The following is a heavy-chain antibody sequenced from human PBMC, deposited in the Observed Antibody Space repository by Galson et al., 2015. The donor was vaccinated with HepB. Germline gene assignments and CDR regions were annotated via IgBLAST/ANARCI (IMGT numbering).Heavy chain of an antibody. Sequence: SLRLSCAASGFTFSSYGMHWVRQAPGKGLEWVAFIRYDGSNKYYADSVKGRFTISRDNSKNTLYQQMNSLRAEDTAVYYCAKDLYCSGGSCYGRDAFDIWGQGTMVTVSS. CDR3: AKDLYCSGGSCYGRDAFDI. D-gene: IGHD2-15*01. CDR1: GFTFSSYG. CDR2: IRYDGSNK. J-gene: IGHJ3*02. V-gene: IGHV3-30*02.